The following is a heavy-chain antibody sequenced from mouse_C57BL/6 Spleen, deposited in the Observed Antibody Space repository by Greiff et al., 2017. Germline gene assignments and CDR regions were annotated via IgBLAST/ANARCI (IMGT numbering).Heavy chain of an antibody. V-gene: IGHV5-12*01. Sequence: DVKLVESGGGLVQPGGSLKLSCAASGFTFSDYYMYWVRQTPEKRLEWVAYISNGGGSTYYPDTVKGRFTISRDNAKNTLYLQMSRLKSEDTAMYYCARHLYDYDGAMDYWGQGTSVTVSS. CDR1: GFTFSDYY. D-gene: IGHD2-4*01. CDR2: ISNGGGST. J-gene: IGHJ4*01. CDR3: ARHLYDYDGAMDY.